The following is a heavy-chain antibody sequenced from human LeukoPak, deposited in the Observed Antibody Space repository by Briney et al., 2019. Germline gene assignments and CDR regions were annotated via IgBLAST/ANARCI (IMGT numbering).Heavy chain of an antibody. Sequence: GGSLRLSCAASGFTFSSYSMNWVRQAPGKGLEWVSSISSSSSYIYYADSVKGRFTISRDNAKNSLYLQMNSLRAEDTAVYYCARYVPTTQNFDYWGQGALVTVSS. V-gene: IGHV3-21*01. CDR3: ARYVPTTQNFDY. D-gene: IGHD3-16*01. J-gene: IGHJ4*02. CDR2: ISSSSSYI. CDR1: GFTFSSYS.